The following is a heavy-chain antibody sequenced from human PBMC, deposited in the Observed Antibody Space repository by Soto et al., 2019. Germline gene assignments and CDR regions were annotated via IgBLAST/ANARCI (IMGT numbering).Heavy chain of an antibody. CDR3: ASSGRGRRREGHYYYGMDV. CDR1: GYSFTSYW. CDR2: IYPGDSDT. J-gene: IGHJ6*02. D-gene: IGHD3-10*01. V-gene: IGHV5-51*01. Sequence: ESLKISCKGSGYSFTSYWIGWVRQMPGKGLEWMGIIYPGDSDTRYSPSFQGQVTISADKSISTAYLQWSSLKASDTAMYYCASSGRGRRREGHYYYGMDVWGQGTTVTVSS.